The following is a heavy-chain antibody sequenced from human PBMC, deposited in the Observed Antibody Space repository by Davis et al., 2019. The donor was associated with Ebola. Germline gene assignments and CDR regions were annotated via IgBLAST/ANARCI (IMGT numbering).Heavy chain of an antibody. CDR3: ARATTVTTNYWYFDL. Sequence: SVKVSCKASGGTFSSYAISWVRQAPGQGLEWMGGIIPIFGTANYAQKLQGRVTMTTDTSTSTAYMELRSLRSDDTAVYYCARATTVTTNYWYFDLWGRGTQVTVSS. CDR1: GGTFSSYA. CDR2: IIPIFGTA. V-gene: IGHV1-69*05. D-gene: IGHD4-17*01. J-gene: IGHJ2*01.